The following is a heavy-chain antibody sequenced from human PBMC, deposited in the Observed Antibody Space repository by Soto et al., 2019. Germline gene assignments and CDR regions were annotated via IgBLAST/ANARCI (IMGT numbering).Heavy chain of an antibody. Sequence: ELQMLQSGGGLVKPGGSLRLTCTASGFTFSNNAMSWVGQAPGKGLEWVSTMSGNDPSKYYADSVKGRFTISRDNSKNALYLQVNNLRAGDSAIYYCGGVCRTCDYGVDVWGQGTTVTVSS. V-gene: IGHV3-23*01. CDR1: GFTFSNNA. CDR3: GGVCRTCDYGVDV. CDR2: MSGNDPSK. J-gene: IGHJ6*02. D-gene: IGHD3-10*01.